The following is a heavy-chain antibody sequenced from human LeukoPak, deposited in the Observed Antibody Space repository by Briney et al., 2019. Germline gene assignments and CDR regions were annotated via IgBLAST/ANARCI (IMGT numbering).Heavy chain of an antibody. CDR3: ARDGGLDY. Sequence: ASVMVSCKASAYTFTDYYMHWVRQAPGQGLEWMGWINPNSGDTNYAQKFQGRVTMTRDTSISTAYMELSRLRSDDTAVYYCARDGGLDYWGQGTLVTVSS. V-gene: IGHV1-2*02. D-gene: IGHD3-16*01. CDR1: AYTFTDYY. CDR2: INPNSGDT. J-gene: IGHJ4*02.